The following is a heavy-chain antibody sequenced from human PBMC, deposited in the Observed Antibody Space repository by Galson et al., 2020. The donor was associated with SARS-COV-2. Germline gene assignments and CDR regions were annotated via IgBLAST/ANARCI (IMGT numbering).Heavy chain of an antibody. CDR2: IDWDDDK. Sequence: SGPTLVKPTQTLTLTCTFSGFSLSTSGMCVSWIRQPPGKALEWLALIDWDDDKYYSTSLKTRLTISKDTSKNQVVLTMTNMDPVDTATYYCGRSQWLGLGWLYYVDYWGQGTLVAVSS. CDR3: GRSQWLGLGWLYYVDY. CDR1: GFSLSTSGMC. D-gene: IGHD6-19*01. J-gene: IGHJ4*02. V-gene: IGHV2-70*01.